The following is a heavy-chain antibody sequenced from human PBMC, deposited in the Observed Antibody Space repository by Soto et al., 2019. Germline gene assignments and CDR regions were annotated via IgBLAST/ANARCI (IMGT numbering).Heavy chain of an antibody. J-gene: IGHJ5*02. CDR1: GYTFTSYG. V-gene: IGHV1-18*01. Sequence: ASVKVSCKASGYTFTSYGISWVRQAPGQGLEWMGWISAYNGNTNYAQKLQGRVTMTTDTSTSTAYMELRSLRSDDTAVYYCARDQVYCSGGSCYSYNWFDPWGQGTLVTVS. CDR2: ISAYNGNT. D-gene: IGHD2-15*01. CDR3: ARDQVYCSGGSCYSYNWFDP.